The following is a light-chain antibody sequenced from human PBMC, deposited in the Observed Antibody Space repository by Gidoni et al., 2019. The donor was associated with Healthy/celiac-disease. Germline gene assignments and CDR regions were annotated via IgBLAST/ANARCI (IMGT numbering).Light chain of an antibody. V-gene: IGKV1-39*01. J-gene: IGKJ4*01. CDR2: AAS. CDR3: QQSYSTPLT. CDR1: QSISSY. Sequence: DIHLTQSPSSLSASVGDRVTITCRASQSISSYVNWYQKQPGKAPKLLIYAASRLQSGVPSRFSGSGSGTDFTLTISSLQPEDFATYYCQQSYSTPLTFGGGTKVEIK.